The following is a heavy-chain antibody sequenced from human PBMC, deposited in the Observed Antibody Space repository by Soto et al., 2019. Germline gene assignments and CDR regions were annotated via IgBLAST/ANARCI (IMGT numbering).Heavy chain of an antibody. CDR2: ISADGSSQ. J-gene: IGHJ4*02. CDR3: ARPVVAGTPDY. V-gene: IGHV3-30-3*01. Sequence: QVQLVESGGGEVQPGTSLRPSCAASGFTFSRSPMHWVRQAPGKGLDWVGLISADGSSQHYADSVRGRFIISRDNFRNTMSLQMDRLKPEDTAVYYCARPVVAGTPDYWGQGALVSVSS. D-gene: IGHD2-15*01. CDR1: GFTFSRSP.